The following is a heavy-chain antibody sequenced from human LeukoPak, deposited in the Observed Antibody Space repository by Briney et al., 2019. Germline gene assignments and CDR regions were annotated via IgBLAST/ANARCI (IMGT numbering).Heavy chain of an antibody. CDR3: ARSDGSGSYSLTIY. CDR2: INPSGGGT. CDR1: GSTFTSYY. J-gene: IGHJ4*02. D-gene: IGHD3-10*01. Sequence: ASVKVSCKASGSTFTSYYMHWVRQAPGQGLEWMGIINPSGGGTSYAQKFQGRVTMTRDTSTSTVYMELRSLRSDDTAVYYCARSDGSGSYSLTIYWGQGTLVTVSS. V-gene: IGHV1-46*01.